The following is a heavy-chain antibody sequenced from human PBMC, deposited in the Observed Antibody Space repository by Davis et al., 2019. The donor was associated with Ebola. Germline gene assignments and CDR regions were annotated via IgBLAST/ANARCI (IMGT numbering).Heavy chain of an antibody. CDR3: ARGLRYDSSGYDYYFYMDV. V-gene: IGHV4-31*03. CDR1: GGSISRGGSY. J-gene: IGHJ6*03. Sequence: PSETLSLTCTVSGGSISRGGSYWTWIRQHPGKGLEWIGYIYYSGSTYYKPSLKSRVTISLDTSKNQFSLNLYSVTAADTAVYYCARGLRYDSSGYDYYFYMDVWGKGTTVTASS. CDR2: IYYSGST. D-gene: IGHD3-22*01.